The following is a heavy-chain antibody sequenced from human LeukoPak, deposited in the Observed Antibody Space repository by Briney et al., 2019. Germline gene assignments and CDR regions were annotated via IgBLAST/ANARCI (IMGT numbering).Heavy chain of an antibody. CDR1: GYTFTSYG. V-gene: IGHV1-18*01. J-gene: IGHJ4*02. CDR3: ARVGGYYYDSSGYLPHY. CDR2: ISAYNGNT. Sequence: ASVKVSCKASGYTFTSYGISWVRQAPGQGLEWMGWISAYNGNTNYAQKLQGRVTMTTDTSTSTAYMELRSLRSDDTAVYYCARVGGYYYDSSGYLPHYWGQGTLVNVSS. D-gene: IGHD3-22*01.